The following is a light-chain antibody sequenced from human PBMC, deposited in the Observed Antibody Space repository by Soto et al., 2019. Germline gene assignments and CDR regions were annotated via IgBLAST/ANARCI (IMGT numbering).Light chain of an antibody. CDR2: EDD. CDR1: SGSIASNY. V-gene: IGLV6-57*04. Sequence: NFMLTQPHSVSESPGKTVTISCTRSSGSIASNYVQWYQQRPGSVPTTVIYEDDERPSGVPDRFAGSTDSSSNSASLTISGLQTEDEADYYCQSYDSSNHVVFGGGTKVTVL. CDR3: QSYDSSNHVV. J-gene: IGLJ2*01.